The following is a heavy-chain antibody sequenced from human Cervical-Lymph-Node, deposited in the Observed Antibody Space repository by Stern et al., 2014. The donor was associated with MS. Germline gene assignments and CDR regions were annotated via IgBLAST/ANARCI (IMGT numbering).Heavy chain of an antibody. D-gene: IGHD1-7*01. CDR1: GFTFSSYG. CDR3: AKDKGLELRTNYYGMDV. V-gene: IGHV3-30*18. J-gene: IGHJ6*02. Sequence: VQLVQSGGGVVQPGRSLRLSCAASGFTFSSYGMHWVRQAPGKGLEWVAVISYDGSNKYYADSVKGRFTISRDKSKNTLYLQMNSLRAEDTAVYYCAKDKGLELRTNYYGMDVWGQGTTVTVSS. CDR2: ISYDGSNK.